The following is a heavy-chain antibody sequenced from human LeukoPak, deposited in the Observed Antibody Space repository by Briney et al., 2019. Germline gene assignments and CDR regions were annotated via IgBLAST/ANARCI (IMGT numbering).Heavy chain of an antibody. D-gene: IGHD3-10*01. CDR2: INHSGST. CDR1: CGSFSGYY. Sequence: KTSETLSLTCAVYCGSFSGYYWSWIRQPPGKGLEWIGEINHSGSTNYNPSLKSRVTISVDTSKNQFSLKLSSVTAADTAVYYCARGPPVTMVRGVIMSWFDPWGQGTLVTVSS. CDR3: ARGPPVTMVRGVIMSWFDP. V-gene: IGHV4-34*01. J-gene: IGHJ5*02.